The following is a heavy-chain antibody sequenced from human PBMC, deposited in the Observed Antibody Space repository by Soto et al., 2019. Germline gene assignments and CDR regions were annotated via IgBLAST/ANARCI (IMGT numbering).Heavy chain of an antibody. Sequence: GGSLRLSCAASGFTFSIYVMSWVRQAPGKGLEWVSTLTVNGDTTYYSDSVKGRFTVSRDNSKNTLYLQMHNLRAADTAVYYCARKGRPGYDNGTWFDPWGLGTLVTVSS. D-gene: IGHD5-12*01. J-gene: IGHJ5*02. CDR2: LTVNGDTT. V-gene: IGHV3-23*01. CDR1: GFTFSIYV. CDR3: ARKGRPGYDNGTWFDP.